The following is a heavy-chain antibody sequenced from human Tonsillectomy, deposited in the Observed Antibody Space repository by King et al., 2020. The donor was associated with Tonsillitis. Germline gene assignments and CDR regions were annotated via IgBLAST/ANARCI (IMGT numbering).Heavy chain of an antibody. CDR2: IRSKANSYAT. CDR1: GFTFSGSA. J-gene: IGHJ4*02. D-gene: IGHD6-6*01. CDR3: TRASSSSSSFDY. Sequence: VQLVESGGGLVQPGGSLKLSCAASGFTFSGSAMHWVRQASGKGLEWVGRIRSKANSYATAYAAAVKGRFTISSDDSKNTAYLQMNSLKTEDTAVYYCTRASSSSSSFDYWGQGTLVTVSS. V-gene: IGHV3-73*01.